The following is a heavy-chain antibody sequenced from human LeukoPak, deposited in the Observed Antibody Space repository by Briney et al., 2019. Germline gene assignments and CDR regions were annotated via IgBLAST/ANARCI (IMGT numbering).Heavy chain of an antibody. Sequence: PSETLSLTCAVSGYSISSGYYWGWIRQPPGKGLEWIGSIYHSGSTYYNPSLKSRVTISVVTSKNQFSLKLSSVTAADTAVYYCARDLPGYCSSTSCYLYYGMDVWGKGTTVTVSS. J-gene: IGHJ6*04. CDR2: IYHSGST. CDR3: ARDLPGYCSSTSCYLYYGMDV. CDR1: GYSISSGYY. D-gene: IGHD2-2*01. V-gene: IGHV4-38-2*02.